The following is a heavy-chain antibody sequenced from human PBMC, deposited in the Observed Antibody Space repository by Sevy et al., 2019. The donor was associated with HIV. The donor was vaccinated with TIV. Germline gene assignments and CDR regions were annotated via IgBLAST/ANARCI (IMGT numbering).Heavy chain of an antibody. CDR1: GFTVSSNY. Sequence: GGSLRLSCAASGFTVSSNYMSWVRQAPGKGLEWGSVIYSGGSTYYADSVKGRFTISRDNSKNTLYLQMNSLRAEDTAVYYCASNAHYYDSSGFDYWGQGTLVTVSS. CDR3: ASNAHYYDSSGFDY. D-gene: IGHD3-22*01. V-gene: IGHV3-53*01. CDR2: IYSGGST. J-gene: IGHJ4*02.